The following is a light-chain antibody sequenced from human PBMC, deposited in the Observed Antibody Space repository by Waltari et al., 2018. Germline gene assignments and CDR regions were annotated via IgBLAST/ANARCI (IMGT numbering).Light chain of an antibody. V-gene: IGKV3-15*01. Sequence: EIVMXQSPXXLSVFPGERATLSCRASQSIRSNLAWYQHKPGQAPRLLIYGAYTRATGIPARFSGSGSGTEFTLTISXLQSXDFAVXXCQXYDNWLGTFGQG. CDR1: QSIRSN. CDR3: QXYDNWLGT. J-gene: IGKJ1*01. CDR2: GAY.